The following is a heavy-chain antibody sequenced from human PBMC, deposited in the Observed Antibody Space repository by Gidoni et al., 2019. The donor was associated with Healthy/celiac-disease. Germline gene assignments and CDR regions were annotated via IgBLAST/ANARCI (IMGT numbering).Heavy chain of an antibody. CDR1: VSTLPGLS. CDR3: ATTYMVRGVIINHAFDI. Sequence: QLVQSGAEAKKPGASVKVSCTASVSTLPGLSMHWVRQAPGKGLEWMGGFDPEDGETIYAQKFQGRVTMTEDTSTDTAYMELSSLRSEDTAVYYCATTYMVRGVIINHAFDIWGQGTMVTVSS. V-gene: IGHV1-24*01. CDR2: FDPEDGET. J-gene: IGHJ3*02. D-gene: IGHD3-10*01.